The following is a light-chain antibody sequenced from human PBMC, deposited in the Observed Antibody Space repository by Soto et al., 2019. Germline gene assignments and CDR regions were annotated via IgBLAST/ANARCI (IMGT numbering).Light chain of an antibody. CDR1: SSDVGAYNY. CDR3: TSYVGNNIWV. Sequence: QSALTKPPSASGSPGQSVTISCTGTSSDVGAYNYVSWYQQYPGKAPKLMIYEVTKRPSGVPDRFSGSTSGNTASLTVSGVQAEDEADYYCTSYVGNNIWVFGGGTKLTVL. CDR2: EVT. V-gene: IGLV2-8*01. J-gene: IGLJ3*02.